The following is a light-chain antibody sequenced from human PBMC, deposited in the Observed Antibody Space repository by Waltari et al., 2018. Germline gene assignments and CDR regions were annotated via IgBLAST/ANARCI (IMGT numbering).Light chain of an antibody. CDR2: NDN. CDR3: ASRDDSLNVWV. Sequence: QSVLTQPPSASGTPGQRVTISCSGSTSNIGNNPVNWYQQLPGTAPKVLIYNDNERAWGVPDRFSGSKSGPSASLAISGLQSDDEADYYCASRDDSLNVWVFGGGTKVTVL. V-gene: IGLV1-44*01. J-gene: IGLJ3*02. CDR1: TSNIGNNP.